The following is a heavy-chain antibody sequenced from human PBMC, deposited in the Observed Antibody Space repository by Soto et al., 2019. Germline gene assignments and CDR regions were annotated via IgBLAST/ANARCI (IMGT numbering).Heavy chain of an antibody. D-gene: IGHD2-8*01. CDR1: GYTFTSYA. V-gene: IGHV1-3*01. CDR3: VSTHVRMVYAGYYGMDV. CDR2: INAGNGNT. Sequence: SVKVSCRASGYTFTSYAMHWVRQAPGQRLERMGWINAGNGNTKYSQKFQGRVTITRDTSASTAYMELSSLRSEDTAVYYCVSTHVRMVYAGYYGMDVWGKGTRVTVSS. J-gene: IGHJ6*04.